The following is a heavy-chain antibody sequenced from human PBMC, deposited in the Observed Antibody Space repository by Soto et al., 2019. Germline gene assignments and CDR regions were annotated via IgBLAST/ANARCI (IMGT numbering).Heavy chain of an antibody. V-gene: IGHV4-59*01. Sequence: SSETLSLTCAVSGGAISSYYWSWIRPPPGKGLEWIGYIYYSGSTNYNPSLKSRVTISVDTSKNQFSLKLSSVTAADTAVYYCARATVLLCPDYWGQGTLVTVSS. D-gene: IGHD3-10*01. CDR3: ARATVLLCPDY. J-gene: IGHJ4*02. CDR2: IYYSGST. CDR1: GGAISSYY.